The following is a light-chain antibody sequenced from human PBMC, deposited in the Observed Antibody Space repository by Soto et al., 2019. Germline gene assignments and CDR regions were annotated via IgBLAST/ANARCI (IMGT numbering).Light chain of an antibody. Sequence: QAVVTQPPSVSGAPGQRVTISCTGSTSNIGTNYDVQWYQQLPGTAPKLLIYRNTHRPSGVPDRFSGSKSGTSASLAITGLQAEDEADYYCQSYDTSLTGSVFGGGTKVTVL. V-gene: IGLV1-40*01. J-gene: IGLJ3*02. CDR1: TSNIGTNYD. CDR2: RNT. CDR3: QSYDTSLTGSV.